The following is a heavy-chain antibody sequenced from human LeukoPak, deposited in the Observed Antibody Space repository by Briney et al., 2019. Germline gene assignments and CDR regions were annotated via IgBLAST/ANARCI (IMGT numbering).Heavy chain of an antibody. CDR1: DGSISSSSYY. D-gene: IGHD3-10*01. Sequence: SETLSLTCTVSDGSISSSSYYWSWIRQPAGKGLEWIGRTYTSGSINYNPSLKSRVTMSVDTSKNQFSLKLRSVTAADTAVYYCVRGGYYYGPSDWGQGTLVTVSS. CDR3: VRGGYYYGPSD. J-gene: IGHJ4*02. CDR2: TYTSGSI. V-gene: IGHV4-61*02.